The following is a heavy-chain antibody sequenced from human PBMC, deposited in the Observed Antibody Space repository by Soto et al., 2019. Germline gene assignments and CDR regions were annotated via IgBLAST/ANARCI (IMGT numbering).Heavy chain of an antibody. CDR1: GFTFSSYG. V-gene: IGHV3-30*18. CDR2: ISNDGSIK. J-gene: IGHJ6*02. CDR3: AKDRRDSSGTCSRCFGMDV. D-gene: IGHD3-22*01. Sequence: PRGSLRLSCTASGFTFSSYGMHWFRQAPGKGLEWVTIISNDGSIKYYGDSVKGRFTISRDNSKNTLFLEMNSLTAEDTAVYYCAKDRRDSSGTCSRCFGMDVWGQGTTVTVSS.